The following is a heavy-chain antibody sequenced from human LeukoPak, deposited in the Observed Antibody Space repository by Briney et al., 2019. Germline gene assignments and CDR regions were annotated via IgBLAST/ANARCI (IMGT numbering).Heavy chain of an antibody. J-gene: IGHJ4*02. CDR2: ISSSGSTI. CDR3: ARRTLLYSTSSSVDY. Sequence: GGSLRLSCAASGFTFSDYYMSWIRQAPGKGLEWVSYISSSGSTIYYADSVKGRFTISRDNAKNSLYLQMNSLRAEDTAVYYCARRTLLYSTSSSVDYWAQGTLVTVSS. CDR1: GFTFSDYY. D-gene: IGHD6-6*01. V-gene: IGHV3-11*04.